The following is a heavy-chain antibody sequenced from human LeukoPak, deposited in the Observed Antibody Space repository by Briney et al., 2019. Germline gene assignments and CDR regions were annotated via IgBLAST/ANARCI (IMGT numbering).Heavy chain of an antibody. Sequence: SLKVSCKPSGGTFSSYAISCVRQAPGQRLEWMGGSIPIFGTANYAQTLQGRVTITADESTSTAYMELSSTKAQHTALHDCARVPPAKSRHGWFDPWGQGTLVTVSS. CDR1: GGTFSSYA. V-gene: IGHV1-69*13. J-gene: IGHJ5*02. CDR2: SIPIFGTA. CDR3: ARVPPAKSRHGWFDP.